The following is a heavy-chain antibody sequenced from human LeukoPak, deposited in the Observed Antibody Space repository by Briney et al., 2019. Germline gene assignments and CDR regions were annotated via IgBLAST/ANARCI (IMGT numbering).Heavy chain of an antibody. D-gene: IGHD3-22*01. CDR2: INTDLGTT. J-gene: IGHJ6*02. Sequence: PGGSLRLSCAASGFTFSSYWMHWVRQAPGKGLVWVSRINTDLGTTNYADSVKGRVTISRDNAKNTLYLQMNSLRAEDTAVYYCARGYYDSSGYRAGMDVWGQGTTVTVSS. CDR3: ARGYYDSSGYRAGMDV. V-gene: IGHV3-74*01. CDR1: GFTFSSYW.